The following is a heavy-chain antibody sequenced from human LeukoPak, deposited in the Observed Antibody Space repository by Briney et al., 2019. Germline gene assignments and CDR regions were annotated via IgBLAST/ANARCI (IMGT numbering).Heavy chain of an antibody. CDR3: ARAPSLLWFGEPYYYGMDV. Sequence: ASVKVSCKASGYTFTAYHMHWVRQAPGQGLEWMGWINPNSGGTNYAQKFQGRVTMTRDTSISTAYMELSRLRSDDTAVYYCARAPSLLWFGEPYYYGMDVWGQGTTVTVSS. V-gene: IGHV1-2*02. CDR1: GYTFTAYH. D-gene: IGHD3-10*01. J-gene: IGHJ6*02. CDR2: INPNSGGT.